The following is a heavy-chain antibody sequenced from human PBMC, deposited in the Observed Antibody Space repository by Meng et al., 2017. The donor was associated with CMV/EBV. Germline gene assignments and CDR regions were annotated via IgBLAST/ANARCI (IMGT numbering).Heavy chain of an antibody. D-gene: IGHD6-13*01. Sequence: SGPTLVKPTQTLTLTCAFSGFSLSASRLAVGWVRQPPGKALECLAIMYWHDDKRYSPSLKSRLTITKNTSKNQVVLTMTNMDPADTATYYCAHARYSAFYYFNYWGQGTLVTVSS. J-gene: IGHJ4*02. V-gene: IGHV2-5*01. CDR2: MYWHDDK. CDR1: GFSLSASRLA. CDR3: AHARYSAFYYFNY.